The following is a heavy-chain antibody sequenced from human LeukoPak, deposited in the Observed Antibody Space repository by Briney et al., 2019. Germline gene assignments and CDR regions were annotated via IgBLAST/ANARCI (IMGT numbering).Heavy chain of an antibody. CDR2: IYYSGRT. J-gene: IGHJ3*02. Sequence: SETLSLTCTVSGGSISSYYWSWVRQPPGKGLEWIGYIYYSGRTNCSPSLKSRVTISVDTSKNQFSLKLSSVTAADTAVYYCARYPTFYYDSSDFSSGGTDAFDIWGQGTMVTVSS. V-gene: IGHV4-59*01. D-gene: IGHD3-22*01. CDR3: ARYPTFYYDSSDFSSGGTDAFDI. CDR1: GGSISSYY.